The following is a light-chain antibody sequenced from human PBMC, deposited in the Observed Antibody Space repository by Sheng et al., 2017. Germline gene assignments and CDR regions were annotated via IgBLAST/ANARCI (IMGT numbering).Light chain of an antibody. CDR2: RDS. CDR3: AAWDDSLNGVV. V-gene: IGLV1-47*01. Sequence: QSVLTQPPSASGTPGQRVTISCSGSSSNIGSNYVYWYQQLPGTAPKLLISRDSQRPSGVPDRFSGSKSGTSASLAISGLQSADEADYYCAAWDDSLNGVVFGGGTTLTVL. CDR1: SSNIGSNY. J-gene: IGLJ2*01.